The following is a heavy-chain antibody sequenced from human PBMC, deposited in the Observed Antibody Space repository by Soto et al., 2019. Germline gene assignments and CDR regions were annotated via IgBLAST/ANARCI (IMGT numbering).Heavy chain of an antibody. J-gene: IGHJ4*02. CDR1: GGSISSYY. CDR3: AREGDSEDFDY. Sequence: SETLSLTCTVSGGSISSYYWSWIRQPPGKGLEWIGYIYYSGSTNYNPSLKSRVTISVDTSKNQFSLKLSSVTAADTAVYYCAREGDSEDFDYWGQGALVTVSS. CDR2: IYYSGST. V-gene: IGHV4-59*01. D-gene: IGHD3-10*01.